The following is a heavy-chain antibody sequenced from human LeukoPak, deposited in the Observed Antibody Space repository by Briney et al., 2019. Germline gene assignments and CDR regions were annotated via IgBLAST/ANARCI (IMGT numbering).Heavy chain of an antibody. CDR3: ARRGSSFDVDY. J-gene: IGHJ4*02. V-gene: IGHV4-38-2*02. D-gene: IGHD6-6*01. CDR1: GYSISSSYY. CDR2: INHSGST. Sequence: PSETLSLTCTVSGYSISSSYYWGWIRQPPGKGLEWIGEINHSGSTNYNPSLKSRVTISVDTSKNQFSLKLSSVTAADTAVYYCARRGSSFDVDYWGQGTLVTVSS.